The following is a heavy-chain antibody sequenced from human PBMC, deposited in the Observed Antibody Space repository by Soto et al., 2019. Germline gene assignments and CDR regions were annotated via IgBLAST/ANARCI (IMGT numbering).Heavy chain of an antibody. CDR2: ISAYNGDT. V-gene: IGHV1-18*04. CDR3: ARDWGRSYDNSGLSWFY. CDR1: GYTFRSYG. J-gene: IGHJ4*02. D-gene: IGHD3-22*01. Sequence: ASVKVSCKASGYTFRSYGISWVRQAPGQGLEWVGWISAYNGDTHYAPKFQDRITLTTETSTDTAYMELRGLRLDDTAVYYCARDWGRSYDNSGLSWFYWGQGSLVTVSS.